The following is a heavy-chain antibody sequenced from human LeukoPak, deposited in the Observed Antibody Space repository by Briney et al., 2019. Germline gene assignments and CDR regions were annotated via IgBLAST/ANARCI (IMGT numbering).Heavy chain of an antibody. CDR1: GGSFSGYY. Sequence: SETLSLTCAVYGGSFSGYYWSWIRQPPGKGLEWIGEINHSGSTNYNPSLKSRVTISVDTSKNQFSLKLSSVTAADMAVYYCARRIAVAGDFDYWGQGTLVTVSS. V-gene: IGHV4-34*01. D-gene: IGHD6-19*01. J-gene: IGHJ4*02. CDR3: ARRIAVAGDFDY. CDR2: INHSGST.